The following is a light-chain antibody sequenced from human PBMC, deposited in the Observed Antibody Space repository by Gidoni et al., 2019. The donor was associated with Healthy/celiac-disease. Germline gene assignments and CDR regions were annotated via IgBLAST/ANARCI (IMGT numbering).Light chain of an antibody. V-gene: IGKV1-39*01. CDR2: AAY. CDR1: QSISSY. J-gene: IGKJ2*01. Sequence: IQMTQSPSSLSASVGDRVTITCRASQSISSYLNWYQQKPGKAPQLLIYAAYSLQSGVPSRFSGSGSGTDFTLTISSMQPGDFATYYCQQSYSTPYTFGQGTKLEIK. CDR3: QQSYSTPYT.